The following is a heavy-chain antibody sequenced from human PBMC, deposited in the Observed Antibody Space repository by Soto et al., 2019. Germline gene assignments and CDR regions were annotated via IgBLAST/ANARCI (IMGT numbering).Heavy chain of an antibody. V-gene: IGHV3-30-3*01. D-gene: IGHD3-10*01. CDR1: GFTFSSYA. CDR2: ISYDGSNK. CDR3: ARDGVTMVRGVIITRKGFDY. Sequence: QVQLVESGGGVVQPGRSLRLSCAASGFTFSSYAMHWVRQAPGKGLEWVAVISYDGSNKYYADSVKGRFTISRDNSKNTLYLQMNGLRAEDTAVYYCARDGVTMVRGVIITRKGFDYWGQGTLVTVSS. J-gene: IGHJ4*02.